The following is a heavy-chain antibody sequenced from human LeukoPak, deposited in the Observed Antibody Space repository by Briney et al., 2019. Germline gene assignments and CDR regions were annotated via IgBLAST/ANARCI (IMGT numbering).Heavy chain of an antibody. CDR2: IYYSGNT. J-gene: IGHJ4*02. CDR1: GVSISSSNSY. V-gene: IGHV4-39*01. Sequence: SETLSLTCTVSGVSISSSNSYWGWIRQPPGKGLEWIGSIYYSGNTYYNASLKSRVTISVDTSKNQFSLKLTSVTAADTAVYYCARQTGSGLFILPGGQGTLVTVSS. D-gene: IGHD3/OR15-3a*01. CDR3: ARQTGSGLFILP.